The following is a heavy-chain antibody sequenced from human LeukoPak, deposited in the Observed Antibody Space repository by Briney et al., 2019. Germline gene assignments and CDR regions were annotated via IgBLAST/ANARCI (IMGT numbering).Heavy chain of an antibody. CDR1: GFTFDDYA. CDR3: ASRYGDYYAFDI. CDR2: ISGDGGST. V-gene: IGHV3-43*02. J-gene: IGHJ3*02. D-gene: IGHD4-17*01. Sequence: GGSLRLSCAASGFTFDDYAMHWVRQAPGKGLEWVSLISGDGGSTYYADSVKGRFTISRDNSKNTLYLQMNSLRAEDTAVYYCASRYGDYYAFDIWGQGTMVTVSS.